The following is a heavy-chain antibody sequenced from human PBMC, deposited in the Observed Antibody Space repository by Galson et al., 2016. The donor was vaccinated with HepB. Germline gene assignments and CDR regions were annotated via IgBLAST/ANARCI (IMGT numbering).Heavy chain of an antibody. CDR2: ISAYNGYT. J-gene: IGHJ6*02. CDR1: GYTFTSFG. CDR3: ARGGGGTHLENYYYGMDV. D-gene: IGHD1-26*01. Sequence: SVKVSCKASGYTFTSFGITWVRQAPGQGLEWMGWISAYNGYTHYAQKLQGRVTMTTHTSTSTVYMELRSLRSDDTAVYYCARGGGGTHLENYYYGMDVWGQGTTVTVSS. V-gene: IGHV1-18*01.